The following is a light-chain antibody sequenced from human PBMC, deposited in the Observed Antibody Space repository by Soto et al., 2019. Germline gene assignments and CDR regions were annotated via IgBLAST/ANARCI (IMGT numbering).Light chain of an antibody. V-gene: IGKV1-5*03. J-gene: IGKJ4*01. CDR2: KSS. CDR3: HQYITYPLT. Sequence: DIQMTQSPSTLSASVGDRVTITCRASQSISGYLAWYQQKPGKVPNLLIYKSSRLASGAPSRFSGSGSGTEFTLTISSLQPEDFATYYCHQYITYPLTFGGGTKVEIK. CDR1: QSISGY.